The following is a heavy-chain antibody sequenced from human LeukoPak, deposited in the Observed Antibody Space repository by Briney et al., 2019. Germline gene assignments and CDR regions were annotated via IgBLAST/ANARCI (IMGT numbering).Heavy chain of an antibody. CDR3: ARDLGSRDGYIYDFDY. D-gene: IGHD5-24*01. V-gene: IGHV3-33*01. J-gene: IGHJ4*02. CDR1: GFSFSSYG. CDR2: IWYDGSNK. Sequence: GGSLRLSCAASGFSFSSYGMHWVRQAPGKGLEWVAVIWYDGSNKYYADSVKGRFTISRDNSKNTLYLQMNSLRAEDTAVYYCARDLGSRDGYIYDFDYWGQGTLVTVSS.